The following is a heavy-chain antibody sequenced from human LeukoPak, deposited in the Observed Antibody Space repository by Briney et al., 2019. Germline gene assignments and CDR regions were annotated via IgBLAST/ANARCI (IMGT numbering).Heavy chain of an antibody. CDR3: ARDLGSGWQRNFDY. CDR2: ISAYNGNT. J-gene: IGHJ4*02. CDR1: GYSFTSYG. D-gene: IGHD6-19*01. V-gene: IGHV1-18*01. Sequence: ASVKVSCRASGYSFTSYGISWVRQAPGQGLEWMGWISAYNGNTNYAQKLQGRVTMTTDTSTSTGYMELRSLRSDDTAVYYCARDLGSGWQRNFDYWGQGTLVTVSS.